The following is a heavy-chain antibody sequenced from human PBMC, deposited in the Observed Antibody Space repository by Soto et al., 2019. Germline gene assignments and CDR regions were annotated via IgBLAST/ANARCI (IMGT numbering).Heavy chain of an antibody. CDR2: IDPSDSFT. CDR1: GYSFTNYW. Sequence: GESLKISCKASGYSFTNYWLSWVRHVPGKGLEWIGRIDPSDSFTNYSPSLQGHVTMSLDKSISTAYLQWRRLLASDTALYSCARLPDYDGSRTSCYAKDVWGQGPTVTV. V-gene: IGHV5-10-1*01. CDR3: ARLPDYDGSRTSCYAKDV. J-gene: IGHJ6*02. D-gene: IGHD2-2*01.